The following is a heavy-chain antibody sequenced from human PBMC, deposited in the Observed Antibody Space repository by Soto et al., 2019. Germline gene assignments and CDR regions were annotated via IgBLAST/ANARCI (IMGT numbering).Heavy chain of an antibody. CDR3: AGTTSHHWLYMDV. J-gene: IGHJ6*03. CDR2: TYYRSRWYN. CDR1: GDSVSSNSAA. Sequence: QVQLQESGPGLVKPWQTLSLTCVISGDSVSSNSAAWNWIRLSPSRGLEWLARTYYRSRWYNDYAVSVRSRITVNPDTSKNQFSLQLTSVTPEDTAVYYCAGTTSHHWLYMDVWGKGATVTVSS. D-gene: IGHD1-7*01. V-gene: IGHV6-1*01.